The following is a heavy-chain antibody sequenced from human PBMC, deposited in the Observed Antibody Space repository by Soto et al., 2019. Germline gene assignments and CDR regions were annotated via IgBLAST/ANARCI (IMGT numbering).Heavy chain of an antibody. D-gene: IGHD3-10*01. CDR2: TRNKVNGYTT. Sequence: EVQLVESGGGLVQPGGSLRLSCAVSGFTFSDHYMDWVRQAPGKGLEWLGRTRNKVNGYTTEYAASVKGRFTISRDDSKNALYLQTDSLKTGDTAVYYCARAFYGSGSYSLDSWGQGTLVTVSS. V-gene: IGHV3-72*01. J-gene: IGHJ4*02. CDR3: ARAFYGSGSYSLDS. CDR1: GFTFSDHY.